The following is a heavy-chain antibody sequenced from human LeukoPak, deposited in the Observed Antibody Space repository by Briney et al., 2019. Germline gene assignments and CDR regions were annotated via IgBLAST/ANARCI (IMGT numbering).Heavy chain of an antibody. CDR2: NSAYNGNT. J-gene: IGHJ6*04. Sequence: ASVKLSCKPSGYTFTSYGISWVRQAPGQGLEWMGWNSAYNGNTNYAQKLKGRVTMTTDTSTSTAYMELRSLRSDDAAEYYCARDDDGDPYYYYYGMDVWGKGTTVTVSS. CDR1: GYTFTSYG. V-gene: IGHV1-18*04. D-gene: IGHD4-17*01. CDR3: ARDDDGDPYYYYYGMDV.